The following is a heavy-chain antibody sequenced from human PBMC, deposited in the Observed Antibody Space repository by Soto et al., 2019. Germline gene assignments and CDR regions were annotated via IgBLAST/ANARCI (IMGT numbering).Heavy chain of an antibody. CDR3: ASQDYDKSVYYFDY. CDR1: GGSISSYY. D-gene: IGHD3-22*01. J-gene: IGHJ4*02. Sequence: PSEPLSLTCTVSGGSISSYYWSWIRQPPGKGLEWIGYIYYSGSTNYNPSLKSRVALSLDTSKNQFSLTLSSVTAADTAIYYCASQDYDKSVYYFDYWGRGTLVTVSS. V-gene: IGHV4-59*12. CDR2: IYYSGST.